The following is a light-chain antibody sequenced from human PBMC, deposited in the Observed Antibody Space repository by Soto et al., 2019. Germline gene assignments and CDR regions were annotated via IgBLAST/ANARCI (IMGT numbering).Light chain of an antibody. V-gene: IGLV2-14*01. Sequence: QSVQTQPASVSGSPGQSFASSCTGTNRDVGGYSYVSWYQQQPGKAPKLVISDVSNRPSGVSDRFSGSKSGNTASLTISGLQTEDEADYYCASYTTSSTYVFGTGTKVTVL. CDR3: ASYTTSSTYV. CDR2: DVS. J-gene: IGLJ1*01. CDR1: NRDVGGYSY.